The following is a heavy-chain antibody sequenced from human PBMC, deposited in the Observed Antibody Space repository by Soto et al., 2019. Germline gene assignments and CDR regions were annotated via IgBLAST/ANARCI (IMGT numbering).Heavy chain of an antibody. CDR2: ISDSGST. CDR1: GDSIRSNPYY. D-gene: IGHD1-7*01. J-gene: IGHJ6*02. Sequence: KPSETLSLTCSVSGDSIRSNPYYWGWLRQSPGKGLEWIGCISDSGSTYYNPSLKSRVTISVDTSKNQFSLKLSSVTAADTAVYYCVRDPPLLGLTGTNLDGMDVWGQGTTVTVSS. CDR3: VRDPPLLGLTGTNLDGMDV. V-gene: IGHV4-30-4*08.